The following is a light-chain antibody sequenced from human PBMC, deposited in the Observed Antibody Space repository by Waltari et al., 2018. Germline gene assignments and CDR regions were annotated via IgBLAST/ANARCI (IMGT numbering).Light chain of an antibody. V-gene: IGLV2-8*01. Sequence: QSALTQPPSAPGSPGQSVTISCTGTRSDVGGYNCVSWYQQHPGKAPKLMIYDVSKRPPGLPERCSGAKSGNTDYLPVAGFQAEDEADYYCNSYAGSNSVLVGAGTKLTVL. CDR1: RSDVGGYNC. J-gene: IGLJ2*01. CDR2: DVS. CDR3: NSYAGSNSVL.